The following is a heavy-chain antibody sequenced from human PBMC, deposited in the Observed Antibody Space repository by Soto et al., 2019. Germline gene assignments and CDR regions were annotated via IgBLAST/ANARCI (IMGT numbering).Heavy chain of an antibody. D-gene: IGHD3-22*01. Sequence: ASVKVSCKASGYTFTRYTMYWVRQAPGQRLEWMGWINAGNGNTKYSQKFQGRVTITRDTSASTAYMELSSLRSEDTAVYYCARDRVRYYYDSSTDYYFDYWGQGTLVTVSS. CDR3: ARDRVRYYYDSSTDYYFDY. CDR2: INAGNGNT. CDR1: GYTFTRYT. V-gene: IGHV1-3*01. J-gene: IGHJ4*02.